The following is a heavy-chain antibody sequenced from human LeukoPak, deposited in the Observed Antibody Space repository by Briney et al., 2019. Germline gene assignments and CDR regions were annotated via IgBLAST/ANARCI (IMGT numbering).Heavy chain of an antibody. V-gene: IGHV1-2*04. Sequence: ASVKVSCKPSGYTFTGYYMHWVRQAPGQGLEWMGRINTNSGGTNYAQKFQGWVTMTRDTSISTAYMELNRLRSDDTAVYYCARDRHYGSGSYYFDYWGQGTLVTVSS. D-gene: IGHD3-10*01. CDR3: ARDRHYGSGSYYFDY. CDR1: GYTFTGYY. CDR2: INTNSGGT. J-gene: IGHJ4*02.